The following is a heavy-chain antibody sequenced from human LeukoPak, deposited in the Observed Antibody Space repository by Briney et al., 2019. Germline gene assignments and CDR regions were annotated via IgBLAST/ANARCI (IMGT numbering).Heavy chain of an antibody. CDR2: VRSKANSYAT. Sequence: GESLKISCKGSGYSFTSYWIGWVRQMPGKGLEWVGRVRSKANSYATAYAASVKGRFTISRDDSKNTAYLQMNSLKTEDTAVYYCTSPGGWGQGTLVTVSS. J-gene: IGHJ4*02. V-gene: IGHV3-73*01. CDR1: GYSFTSYW. CDR3: TSPGG.